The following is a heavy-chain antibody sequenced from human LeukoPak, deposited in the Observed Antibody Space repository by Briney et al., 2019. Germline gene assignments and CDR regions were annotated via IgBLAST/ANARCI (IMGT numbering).Heavy chain of an antibody. CDR2: INHSGST. Sequence: SETLSLTCAVYGGSFSGYYWSWIRQPPGKGLEWIGEINHSGSTNYNPSLKSRVTISVDTSKNQFSLKLSSVTAADTAVYYCAVREGYGTGTDYWGQGTLVTVSS. J-gene: IGHJ4*02. V-gene: IGHV4-34*01. CDR1: GGSFSGYY. D-gene: IGHD3-10*01. CDR3: AVREGYGTGTDY.